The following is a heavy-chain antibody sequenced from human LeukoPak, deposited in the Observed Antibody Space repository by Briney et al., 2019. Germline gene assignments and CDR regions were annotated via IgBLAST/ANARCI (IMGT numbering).Heavy chain of an antibody. V-gene: IGHV3-43*02. CDR1: GFTFDDYA. Sequence: PGGSLRLSCAASGFTFDDYAMHWVRQAPGKGLEWVSLISGDGGSTYYADSVKGRFTISRDNSKNSLYLQMNSLRTEDTALYYCAKDKGSPYSSGWYSYGMDVWGQGTTVTVSS. CDR2: ISGDGGST. J-gene: IGHJ6*02. CDR3: AKDKGSPYSSGWYSYGMDV. D-gene: IGHD6-19*01.